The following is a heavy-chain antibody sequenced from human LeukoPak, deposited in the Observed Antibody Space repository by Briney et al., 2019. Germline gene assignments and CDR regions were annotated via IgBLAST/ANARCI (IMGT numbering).Heavy chain of an antibody. J-gene: IGHJ3*02. Sequence: PSETLSLTCAVSADPFTSHYWSWIRQPPGKGLEWIGYISYIGSTNYNPSLKSRVTTSIDTSKNQFSLKLRSVTAADTAVYYCARDLITATKGFDIWGQGTMVSVSS. V-gene: IGHV4-59*11. D-gene: IGHD4-17*01. CDR1: ADPFTSHY. CDR2: ISYIGST. CDR3: ARDLITATKGFDI.